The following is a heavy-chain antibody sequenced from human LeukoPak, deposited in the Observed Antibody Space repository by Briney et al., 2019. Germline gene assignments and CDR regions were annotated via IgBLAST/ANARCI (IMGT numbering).Heavy chain of an antibody. CDR1: GYTLTSYG. D-gene: IGHD5-18*01. J-gene: IGHJ6*03. CDR3: AREVYSYSSLYYYYMDV. CDR2: ISAYNGNT. Sequence: ASVKLSCKASGYTLTSYGISGVRQAPGQGLEWMGWISAYNGNTNYAQKLQGRFTMTTDTSTSTAYIELRSLRSDDTAVYYCAREVYSYSSLYYYYMDVWGKGTTVTVSS. V-gene: IGHV1-18*01.